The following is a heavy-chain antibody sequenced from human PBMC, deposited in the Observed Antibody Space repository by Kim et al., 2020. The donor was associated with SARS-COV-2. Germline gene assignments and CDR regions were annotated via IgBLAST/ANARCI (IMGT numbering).Heavy chain of an antibody. CDR3: ASPYSSGWYSLGAGYYGMDV. CDR1: GGSFSGYY. CDR2: INHSGST. V-gene: IGHV4-34*01. J-gene: IGHJ6*02. D-gene: IGHD6-19*01. Sequence: SETLSLTCAVYGGSFSGYYWSWIRQPPGKGLEWIGEINHSGSTNYNPSLKSRVTISVDTSKNQFSLKLSSVTAADTAVYYCASPYSSGWYSLGAGYYGMDVWGQGTTVTVSS.